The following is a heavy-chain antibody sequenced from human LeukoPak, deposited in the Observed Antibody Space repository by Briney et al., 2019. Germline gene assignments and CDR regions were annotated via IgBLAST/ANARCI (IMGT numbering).Heavy chain of an antibody. J-gene: IGHJ4*02. V-gene: IGHV4-39*07. CDR1: GGSISSTNYY. CDR3: ARGVRWLQLSYFDY. D-gene: IGHD5-24*01. Sequence: SETLSLTCTVSGGSISSTNYYWAWIRQPPGKGLEWIGSIYYSGSTYYNPSLKSRVTISVDTSKNQFSLKLSSVTAADTAVYYCARGVRWLQLSYFDYWGQGTLVTVSS. CDR2: IYYSGST.